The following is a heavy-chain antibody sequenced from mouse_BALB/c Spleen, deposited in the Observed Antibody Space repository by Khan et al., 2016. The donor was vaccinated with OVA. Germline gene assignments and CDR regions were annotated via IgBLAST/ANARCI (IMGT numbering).Heavy chain of an antibody. V-gene: IGHV5-12-2*01. Sequence: EVELVESGGGLVQPGGSLKLSCVASGFTFSSYTMSWVRQTPEKRLEWVAFISSGGVSTYYPDTVKGRFAISRDNAMNTLYLQLSSLKSEDTAMDYCAAPGHEGYYYAMDYWGQGTSVTVSS. CDR1: GFTFSSYT. CDR2: ISSGGVST. J-gene: IGHJ4*01. CDR3: AAPGHEGYYYAMDY. D-gene: IGHD3-3*01.